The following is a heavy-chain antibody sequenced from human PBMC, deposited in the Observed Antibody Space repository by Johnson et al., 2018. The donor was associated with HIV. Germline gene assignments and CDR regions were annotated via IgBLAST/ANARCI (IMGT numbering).Heavy chain of an antibody. V-gene: IGHV3-30-3*01. CDR3: ATPLEAAAGPMDAFDI. J-gene: IGHJ3*02. CDR2: ISYDGSNK. D-gene: IGHD6-13*01. Sequence: VLLVESGGGVVQPGRSLRLSCAASGFTFSSYAMHWVRQAPGKGLEWVAVISYDGSNKYYADSVKGRFTISRDNSKNTLYLQMNSLRAEDTAVYYCATPLEAAAGPMDAFDIWGQGTMVTVSS. CDR1: GFTFSSYA.